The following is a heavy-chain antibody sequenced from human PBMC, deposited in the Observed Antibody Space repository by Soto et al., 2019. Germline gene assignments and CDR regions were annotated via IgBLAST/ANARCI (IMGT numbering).Heavy chain of an antibody. CDR1: GYTFTSYA. V-gene: IGHV1-3*01. CDR3: VVDVVGYIYSLARH. Sequence: ASVKVSCKASGYTFTSYAMHWVRQAPGQRLEWMGWINAGNGNTKYSQKFQGRVTITRDTSASTAYMELSSLRSEDTAVYYCVVDVVGYIYSLARHRGPGILVTVS. D-gene: IGHD2-21*01. CDR2: INAGNGNT. J-gene: IGHJ4*02.